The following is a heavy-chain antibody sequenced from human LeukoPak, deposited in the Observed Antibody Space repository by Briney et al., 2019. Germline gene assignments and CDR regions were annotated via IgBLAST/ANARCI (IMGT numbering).Heavy chain of an antibody. D-gene: IGHD6-13*01. V-gene: IGHV3-21*04. CDR2: ITSRSNYI. J-gene: IGHJ4*02. CDR3: AKAWYSSSWFDFDY. CDR1: GFIFSSYS. Sequence: GGSLRLSCAASGFIFSSYSMNWVRQAPGKGLEWVSSITSRSNYIYYADSVKGRFPISRDNAKNSLYLQMNSLRAEDTAVYYCAKAWYSSSWFDFDYWGQGTLVTVSS.